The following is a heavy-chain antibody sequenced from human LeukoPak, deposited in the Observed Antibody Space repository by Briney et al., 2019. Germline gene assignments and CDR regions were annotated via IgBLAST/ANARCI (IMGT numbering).Heavy chain of an antibody. J-gene: IGHJ5*02. CDR2: IYYSGST. Sequence: SETLSLTCTVSGGSISSHYWSWIRQPPGKGLEWIGYIYYSGSTNYNPSLKSRVTISVDTSKNQFSLKLSSVTAADTAVYYCARLPRSSSGPNWFVPWGEGTLVTVSS. CDR1: GGSISSHY. V-gene: IGHV4-59*11. D-gene: IGHD6-6*01. CDR3: ARLPRSSSGPNWFVP.